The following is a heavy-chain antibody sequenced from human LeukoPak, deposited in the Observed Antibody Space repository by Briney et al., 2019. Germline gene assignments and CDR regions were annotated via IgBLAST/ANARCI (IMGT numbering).Heavy chain of an antibody. CDR3: ARVVDTPMVLYGAFDI. J-gene: IGHJ3*02. Sequence: GGSLRLSCAASGFTFSSYWMSWVRQAPGKGLEWVANIKQDGSEKYYVDSVKGRFTISRDNAKNSLYLQMNSLRAEDTAVYYCARVVDTPMVLYGAFDIWGQGTVVTVSS. CDR1: GFTFSSYW. CDR2: IKQDGSEK. D-gene: IGHD5-18*01. V-gene: IGHV3-7*01.